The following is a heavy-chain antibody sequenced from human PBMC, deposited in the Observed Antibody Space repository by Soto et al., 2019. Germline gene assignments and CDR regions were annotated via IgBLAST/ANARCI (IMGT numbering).Heavy chain of an antibody. CDR3: GRTKDYFYGVDV. CDR1: VVSISSSQW. CDR2: IYHNERT. Sequence: QVQLQESGPGLVTPSGTLSLTCAVSVVSISSSQWWSWVRQPPGKGLEWIGEIYHNERTNYNPSLKSRLTMSLDRSKNQVSLKLSSVTAADTATYYGGRTKDYFYGVDVWGQGTTVTVSS. J-gene: IGHJ6*02. V-gene: IGHV4-4*02.